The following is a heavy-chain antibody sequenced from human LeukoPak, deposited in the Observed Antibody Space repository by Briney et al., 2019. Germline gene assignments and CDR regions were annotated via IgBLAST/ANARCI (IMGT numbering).Heavy chain of an antibody. J-gene: IGHJ4*02. Sequence: PSETLSLTCTVSAGSVSSGSYYWSWIRQPPGKGLEWIGYIYYSGSTNYNPSLKSRVTISVDTSQNQFSLKLSSVTAADTAVYYCARDPVGDDILTGYYFDYGGQGTLGTVS. D-gene: IGHD3-9*01. V-gene: IGHV4-61*01. CDR2: IYYSGST. CDR3: ARDPVGDDILTGYYFDY. CDR1: AGSVSSGSYY.